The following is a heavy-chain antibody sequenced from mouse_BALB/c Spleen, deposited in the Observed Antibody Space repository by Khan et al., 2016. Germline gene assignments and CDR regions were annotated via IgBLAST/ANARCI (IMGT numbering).Heavy chain of an antibody. CDR1: GFDFSRYW. J-gene: IGHJ3*01. CDR3: ARAWYCGYLAY. V-gene: IGHV4-1*02. CDR2: INPDSYTI. D-gene: IGHD1-1*02. Sequence: EVQLQESGGGLVHPGGSLKLSCAASGFDFSRYWMSWVRQAPGKGLEWIGEINPDSYTINYTPSLKDKFIISRDNAKNTLYLQMSKVRSEDTALYDCARAWYCGYLAYWGQGTLVTVSA.